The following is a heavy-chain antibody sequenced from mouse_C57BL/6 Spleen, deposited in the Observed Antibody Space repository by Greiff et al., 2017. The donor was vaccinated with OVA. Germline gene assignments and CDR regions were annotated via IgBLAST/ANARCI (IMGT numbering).Heavy chain of an antibody. V-gene: IGHV5-16*01. Sequence: EVNVVESEGGLVQPGSSMKLSCTASGFTFSDYYMAWVRQVPEKGLEWVANINYDGSSTYYLDSLTSRFIISRDNAKNILYLQMSSLKSEDTATYYCARARDYDPYFDVWGTGTTVTVSS. CDR3: ARARDYDPYFDV. CDR1: GFTFSDYY. J-gene: IGHJ1*03. D-gene: IGHD2-4*01. CDR2: INYDGSST.